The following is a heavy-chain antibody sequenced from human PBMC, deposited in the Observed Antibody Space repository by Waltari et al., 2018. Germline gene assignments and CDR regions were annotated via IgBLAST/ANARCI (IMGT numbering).Heavy chain of an antibody. CDR2: IHHSGNT. CDR3: ARKLGYCSTITSGLLSGMDV. D-gene: IGHD2-2*01. V-gene: IGHV4-38-2*01. Sequence: QVQLQESGPGLVKPSETLSLTCAVSGYSITRGYYWGWLRQTPGKGLEWIGSIHHSGNTYYSPSLKSRVTISVDTSKNQFSLKLSSVTAADTAVYYCARKLGYCSTITSGLLSGMDVWGQGTTVTVSS. J-gene: IGHJ6*02. CDR1: GYSITRGYY.